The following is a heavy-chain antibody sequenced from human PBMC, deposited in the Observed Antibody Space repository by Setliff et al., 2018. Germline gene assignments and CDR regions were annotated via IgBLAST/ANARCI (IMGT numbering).Heavy chain of an antibody. CDR3: AREGRSSTRGWYMDA. CDR2: IYHRGST. V-gene: IGHV4-31*03. CDR1: GGSISSGGYY. Sequence: SETLSLTCTVSGGSISSGGYYWSWIRQHPGKGLEWIGYIYHRGSTDYKPSLKSRATISVDTSKNQFSLKLTSMTAADTAVYFCAREGRSSTRGWYMDAWGKGTSVTVSS. J-gene: IGHJ6*03. D-gene: IGHD2-2*01.